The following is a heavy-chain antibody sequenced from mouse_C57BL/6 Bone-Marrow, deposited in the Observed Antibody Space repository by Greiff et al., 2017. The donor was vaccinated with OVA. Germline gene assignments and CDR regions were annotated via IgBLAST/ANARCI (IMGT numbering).Heavy chain of an antibody. CDR1: GFTFSSYG. CDR2: ISSGGSYT. J-gene: IGHJ4*01. V-gene: IGHV5-6*01. Sequence: EVKLVESGGDLVKPGGSLKLSCAASGFTFSSYGMSWVRQTPGKRLEWVATISSGGSYTYYPDSVKGRFTISRDNAKNTLYLQMSSLKSEDTAMYYCAGRQLRLRSAMDYWGQGTSVTVAS. D-gene: IGHD3-2*02. CDR3: AGRQLRLRSAMDY.